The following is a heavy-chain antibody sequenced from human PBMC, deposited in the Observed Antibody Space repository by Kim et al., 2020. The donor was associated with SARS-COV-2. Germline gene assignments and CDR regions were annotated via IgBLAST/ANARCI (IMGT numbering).Heavy chain of an antibody. Sequence: ASVKVSCKASGYTFTGYYMHWVRQAPGQGLQWMGWITPHSGGTNYAQKFQGRVTMTRDTSISTAYMELSRLRSDDTAVHYCARDQSANWGPDYWGQGTLVTVSS. CDR3: ARDQSANWGPDY. J-gene: IGHJ4*02. CDR1: GYTFTGYY. V-gene: IGHV1-2*02. D-gene: IGHD7-27*01. CDR2: ITPHSGGT.